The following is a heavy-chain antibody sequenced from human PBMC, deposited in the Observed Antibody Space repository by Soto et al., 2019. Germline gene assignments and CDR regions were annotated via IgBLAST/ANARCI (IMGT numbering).Heavy chain of an antibody. CDR3: TPVEYGAYLLV. D-gene: IGHD4-17*01. J-gene: IGHJ4*02. CDR2: IKSKTDGGTT. CDR1: GFTFSNAW. Sequence: EVQLVESGGGLVKPGGSLRLSCAASGFTFSNAWMSLVRQSPGKGLEWVGRIKSKTDGGTTDYAAPVKGRFPISRDDSKNTLYLQMNSLKTEETAVYYWTPVEYGAYLLVWVQGTLVTVSS. V-gene: IGHV3-15*01.